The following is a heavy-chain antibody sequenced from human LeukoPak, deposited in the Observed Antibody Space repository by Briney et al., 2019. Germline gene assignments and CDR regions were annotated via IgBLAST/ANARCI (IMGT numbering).Heavy chain of an antibody. J-gene: IGHJ4*02. D-gene: IGHD2-21*02. CDR1: EFTFTTYG. V-gene: IGHV3-33*01. CDR2: IYYDGSNI. Sequence: GGSLRLSCAASEFTFTTYGMHWVRQAPGKGLEWVAFIYYDGSNIYCADYVKGRFTISRDTSNNTLYLQMNSLRAEDTAVYYCAREVDGDYYFDYWGRGTQVTVSS. CDR3: AREVDGDYYFDY.